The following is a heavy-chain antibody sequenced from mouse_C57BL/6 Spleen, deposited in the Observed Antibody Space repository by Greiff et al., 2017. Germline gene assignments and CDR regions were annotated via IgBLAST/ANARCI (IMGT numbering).Heavy chain of an antibody. J-gene: IGHJ2*01. Sequence: EVKLVESGGGLVQPGGSLKLSCAASGFTFSDYYMYWVRQTPEKRLEWVTYISNGGGSTYYPDTVKGRFTISRDNAKNTLYLQMSRLKSEDTAMYYCARQAYYSNYVYYFDYWGQGTTLTVSS. CDR2: ISNGGGST. D-gene: IGHD2-5*01. V-gene: IGHV5-12*01. CDR3: ARQAYYSNYVYYFDY. CDR1: GFTFSDYY.